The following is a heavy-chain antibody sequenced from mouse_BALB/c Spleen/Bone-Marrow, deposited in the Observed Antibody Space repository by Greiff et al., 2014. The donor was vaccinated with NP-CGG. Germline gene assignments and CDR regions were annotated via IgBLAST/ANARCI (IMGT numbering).Heavy chain of an antibody. Sequence: DVQLQESGADLVKPGASVKLSCTTSGFNIKDTFMHWVKQRPERDLEWIGRIDPASGNTKYDPKFQGKATITADTSSNKVSLQLSGLTSEDTAVYYCAHDAPFTYWGQGTLVTVSA. D-gene: IGHD2-3*01. CDR2: IDPASGNT. V-gene: IGHV14-3*02. CDR1: GFNIKDTF. J-gene: IGHJ3*01. CDR3: AHDAPFTY.